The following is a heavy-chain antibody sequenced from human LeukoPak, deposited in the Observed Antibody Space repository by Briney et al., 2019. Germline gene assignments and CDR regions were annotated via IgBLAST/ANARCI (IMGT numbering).Heavy chain of an antibody. D-gene: IGHD3-10*01. J-gene: IGHJ4*02. Sequence: SETLSLTCSVSGFSISTTSSYWGWLRQSPGNGLELIANIFSGAVTKTNYNPSLKSRVTISVDTSKNQFSLKLSSVTAADTAVYYCARVAPLRGYYGSGSIWGQGTLVTVSS. CDR2: IFSGAVTKT. CDR1: GFSISTTSSY. V-gene: IGHV4-39*07. CDR3: ARVAPLRGYYGSGSI.